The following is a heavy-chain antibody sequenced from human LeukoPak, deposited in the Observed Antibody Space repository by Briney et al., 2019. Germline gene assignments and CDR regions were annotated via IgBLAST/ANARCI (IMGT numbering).Heavy chain of an antibody. Sequence: SETLSLTCTVSGGSISSSSYYWGWIRQSPGKGLEWIGSIYYSGSTYYNPSLKSRVTISVDTSKNQFSLKLSSVTAADTAVYYCARQREGATYYWGQGTLVTVSS. J-gene: IGHJ4*02. CDR3: ARQREGATYY. V-gene: IGHV4-39*01. CDR2: IYYSGST. CDR1: GGSISSSSYY. D-gene: IGHD1-26*01.